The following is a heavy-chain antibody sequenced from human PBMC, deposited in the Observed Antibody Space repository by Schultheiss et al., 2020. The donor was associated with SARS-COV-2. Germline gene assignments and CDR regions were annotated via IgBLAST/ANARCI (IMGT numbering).Heavy chain of an antibody. J-gene: IGHJ4*02. D-gene: IGHD3-16*02. V-gene: IGHV3-53*05. Sequence: GGSLRLSCAASGFTVSDTSMSWVRQAPGKGLEWVSLLYSGGSTYYAGSVKGRFTISRDNSKNTRYLQMNSLRAEDTAVYYCARYIISFGGILVSGFDYWGQGTLVTVSS. CDR1: GFTVSDTS. CDR3: ARYIISFGGILVSGFDY. CDR2: LYSGGST.